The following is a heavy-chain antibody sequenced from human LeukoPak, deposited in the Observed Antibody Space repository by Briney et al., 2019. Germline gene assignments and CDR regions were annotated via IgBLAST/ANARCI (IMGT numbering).Heavy chain of an antibody. CDR2: IYYSGST. CDR1: GGSISSYY. CDR3: ASLEVTSYFQH. J-gene: IGHJ1*01. D-gene: IGHD5-18*01. Sequence: SETLSLTCAVYGGSISSYYWSWIRQPPGKGLEWIGYIYYSGSTNYNPSLKSRVTISVDTSKNQFSLKLSSVTAADTAVYYCASLEVTSYFQHWGQGTLVTVSS. V-gene: IGHV4-59*01.